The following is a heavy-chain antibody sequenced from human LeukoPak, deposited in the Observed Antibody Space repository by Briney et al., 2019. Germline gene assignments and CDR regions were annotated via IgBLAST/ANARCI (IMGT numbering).Heavy chain of an antibody. V-gene: IGHV3-11*04. D-gene: IGHD1-14*01. CDR1: GFTFSDYY. Sequence: PGGSLRLSCAASGFTFSDYYMSWIRQAPGKGLEWVSYISSSDNTKYYADSVKGRFTISRDNAKHSLYLHMNSLRAEDTAVYYCARVTSSTLIDPWGQGTRVTVSS. J-gene: IGHJ5*02. CDR3: ARVTSSTLIDP. CDR2: ISSSDNTK.